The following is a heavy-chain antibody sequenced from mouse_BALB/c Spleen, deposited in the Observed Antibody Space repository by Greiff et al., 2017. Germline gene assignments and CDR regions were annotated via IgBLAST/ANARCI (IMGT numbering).Heavy chain of an antibody. CDR1: GDSITSGY. CDR3: ARDDYDEDDAMDY. J-gene: IGHJ4*01. V-gene: IGHV3-8*02. D-gene: IGHD2-4*01. CDR2: ISYSGST. Sequence: EVKLVESGPSLVKPSQTLSLTCSVTGDSITSGYWNWIRKFPGNKLEYMGYISYSGSTYYNPSLKSRISITRDTSKNQYYLQLNSVTTEDTATYYCARDDYDEDDAMDYWGQGTSVTVSS.